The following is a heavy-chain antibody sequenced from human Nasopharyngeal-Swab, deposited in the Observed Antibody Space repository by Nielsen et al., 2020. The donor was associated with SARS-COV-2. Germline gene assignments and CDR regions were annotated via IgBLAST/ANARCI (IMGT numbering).Heavy chain of an antibody. V-gene: IGHV3-23*01. J-gene: IGHJ4*02. CDR2: ISASGGST. CDR3: ARRGRDRFDAKGYYYGRYFDY. Sequence: GESLKISCAASGFTFSNYAMSWVRQAPGKGLEWVSAISASGGSTFFADSVKGRFTIYRDNSKNTLFLQVNSLRGEDTAIYYCARRGRDRFDAKGYYYGRYFDYWGQGTLVTVSS. CDR1: GFTFSNYA. D-gene: IGHD3-22*01.